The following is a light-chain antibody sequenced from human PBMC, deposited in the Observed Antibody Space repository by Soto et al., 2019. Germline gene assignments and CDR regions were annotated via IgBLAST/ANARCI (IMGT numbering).Light chain of an antibody. Sequence: EIVMTQSPATLSVSPGERATLSCRASRNINRKLAWYQQKPGQAPRLLISGASTRATGIPARFSGSGSGTEFTLTISSLQSEDFAVYYCQQYSDYPPLSFGGGTKVEIK. J-gene: IGKJ4*01. CDR1: RNINRK. V-gene: IGKV3-15*01. CDR2: GAS. CDR3: QQYSDYPPLS.